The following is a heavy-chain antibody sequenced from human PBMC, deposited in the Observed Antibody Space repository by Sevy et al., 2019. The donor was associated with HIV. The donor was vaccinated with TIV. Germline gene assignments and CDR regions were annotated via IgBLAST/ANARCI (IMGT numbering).Heavy chain of an antibody. Sequence: GGSLRLSCAVSGIIFTTSCMHWVRQAPGKGLEWVSVMYSHGYTYHADSVKGRFTISRDNSKNRLYLQMNSLRVEDPAVYYCARGKSGYGYGLDYWGQGTLVTVSS. J-gene: IGHJ4*02. CDR2: MYSHGYT. D-gene: IGHD5-18*01. CDR1: GIIFTTSC. V-gene: IGHV3-66*01. CDR3: ARGKSGYGYGLDY.